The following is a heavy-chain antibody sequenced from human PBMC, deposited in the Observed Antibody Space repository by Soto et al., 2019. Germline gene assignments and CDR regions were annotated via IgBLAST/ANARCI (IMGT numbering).Heavy chain of an antibody. J-gene: IGHJ6*02. CDR2: INSDGSST. V-gene: IGHV3-74*01. Sequence: GSLRLSCASSGFTFGSYWMHWVLQAPVKGLVWVSRINSDGSSTSYADSVKGRFTISRDNAKNTLYLQMNSLRAEDTAVYYCARDLVAASSFNYYYYGMDVWGQGTTVTVSS. D-gene: IGHD6-6*01. CDR1: GFTFGSYW. CDR3: ARDLVAASSFNYYYYGMDV.